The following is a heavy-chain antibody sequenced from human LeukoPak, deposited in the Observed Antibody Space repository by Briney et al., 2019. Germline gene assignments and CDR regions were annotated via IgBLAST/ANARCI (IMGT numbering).Heavy chain of an antibody. Sequence: GGSLRLSCTVSGFIFKNYAMTWVRQARGKGLKWVSAVSGSGGSTFYADSVRGRCTISRDNSKNTLYLQMNSLRAEDTAVYYCAKGGQWLPYYFDSWGQGTLVTVSS. J-gene: IGHJ5*01. CDR3: AKGGQWLPYYFDS. V-gene: IGHV3-23*01. D-gene: IGHD6-19*01. CDR2: VSGSGGST. CDR1: GFIFKNYA.